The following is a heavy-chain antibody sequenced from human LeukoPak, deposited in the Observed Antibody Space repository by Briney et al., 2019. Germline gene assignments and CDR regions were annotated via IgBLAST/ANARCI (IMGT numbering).Heavy chain of an antibody. V-gene: IGHV3-9*01. CDR3: ARVRSGYDFDY. CDR2: ISWNSGSI. J-gene: IGHJ4*02. Sequence: PGRSLRLSCAASGFTFDDYAMHWVRQAPGKGLEWVSGISWNSGSIGYADSVKGRFTISRDNAKNSLYLQMNSLRAEDTAVYYCARVRSGYDFDYWGQGTLVTVSS. CDR1: GFTFDDYA. D-gene: IGHD5-12*01.